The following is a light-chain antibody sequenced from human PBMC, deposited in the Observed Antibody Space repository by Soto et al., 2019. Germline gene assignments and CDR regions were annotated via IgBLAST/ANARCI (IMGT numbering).Light chain of an antibody. V-gene: IGLV1-40*01. CDR1: SSNIGAGYD. CDR3: CSYAGSSNPWV. Sequence: QSVLTQPPSVSGAPGQRVTISCTGSSSNIGAGYDVHWYQQRPGTAPKLLIFGNINRPSGVSNRFSGSKSGNTASLTISGLQAEDEADYYCCSYAGSSNPWVFGGGTKLTVL. J-gene: IGLJ3*02. CDR2: GNI.